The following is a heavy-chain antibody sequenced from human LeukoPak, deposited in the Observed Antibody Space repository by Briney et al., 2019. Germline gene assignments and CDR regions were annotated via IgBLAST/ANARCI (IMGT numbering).Heavy chain of an antibody. J-gene: IGHJ5*02. CDR2: IYTTGDT. V-gene: IGHV4-4*07. CDR3: ARGKYYYDSNSSYRYFDP. D-gene: IGHD3-22*01. CDR1: GGSISSYY. Sequence: PSETLSLTCIVSGGSISSYYWSWIRQPAGKGLEWIGRIYTTGDTNYNPSLKSRVTMSIDTSKKQFSLKLSSVTAADTAMYYCARGKYYYDSNSSYRYFDPWGQGTLVTVSS.